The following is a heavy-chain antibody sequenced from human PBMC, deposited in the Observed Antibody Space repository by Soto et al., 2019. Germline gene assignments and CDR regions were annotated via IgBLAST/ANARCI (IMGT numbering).Heavy chain of an antibody. D-gene: IGHD5-12*01. CDR3: ARGVSSWLRLHYYYMDV. CDR2: IIPILGIA. Sequence: SVKVSCKASGGTFSSYTISWVRQAPGQGLEWMGRIIPILGIANYAQKFQGRVTITADKSTSTAYMELSSLRSEDTAVYYCARGVSSWLRLHYYYMDVWGKGTTVTVSS. CDR1: GGTFSSYT. V-gene: IGHV1-69*02. J-gene: IGHJ6*03.